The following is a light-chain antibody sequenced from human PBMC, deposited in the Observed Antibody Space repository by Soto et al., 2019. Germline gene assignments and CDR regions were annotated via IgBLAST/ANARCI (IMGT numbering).Light chain of an antibody. CDR1: QSVSSSY. CDR3: QQYGSSPWT. Sequence: EFVLTQSPGTLSLSPGERATLSCRASQSVSSSYLAWYQQKPGQAPRLLIYGASSRATGIPDRFSGSGSGTDFTLTISILEPEDFAVYYCQQYGSSPWTFGQGTKVEIK. J-gene: IGKJ1*01. CDR2: GAS. V-gene: IGKV3-20*01.